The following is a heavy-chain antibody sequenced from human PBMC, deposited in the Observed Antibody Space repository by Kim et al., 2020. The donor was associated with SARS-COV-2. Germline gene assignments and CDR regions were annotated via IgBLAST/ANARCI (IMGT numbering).Heavy chain of an antibody. J-gene: IGHJ4*02. CDR3: ARDKWRLGSYHDY. CDR1: GFTFSSYA. D-gene: IGHD3-10*01. Sequence: GGSLRLSCAASGFTFSSYAMHWVRQAPGKGLEWVAVISYDGSNKYYADSVKGRFTISKDNSKNTLYLQMNSLRAEDTAVYYCARDKWRLGSYHDYWGQGT. CDR2: ISYDGSNK. V-gene: IGHV3-30*04.